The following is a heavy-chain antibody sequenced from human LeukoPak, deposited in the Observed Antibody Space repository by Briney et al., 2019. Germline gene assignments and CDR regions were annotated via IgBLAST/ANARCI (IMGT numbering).Heavy chain of an antibody. CDR2: INGVGTDR. V-gene: IGHV3-74*01. CDR3: TRDWDHYDFDS. J-gene: IGHJ5*01. CDR1: GFTFSRHY. Sequence: QTGGSLRLSCAASGFTFSRHYMRWVRHAPGKGLVWVSRINGVGTDRIYADSVKGRFTISRDNAKNTLYLQMNSLRVEDTAMYYCTRDWDHYDFDSWGEGDLVTVSS. D-gene: IGHD3-3*01.